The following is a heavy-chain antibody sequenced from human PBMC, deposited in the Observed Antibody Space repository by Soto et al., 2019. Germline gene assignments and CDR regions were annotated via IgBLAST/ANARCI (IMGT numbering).Heavy chain of an antibody. CDR3: ARSVVGAQSPTDY. D-gene: IGHD2-15*01. Sequence: QVQLQESGPGLVKPSQTLSLTCGVSGISISRGGSYWGWIRQHAGKGLEWIGYIHYDGETFFNPSLESRLSISADTSKNQFSLKLISVTAADTAVYYCARSVVGAQSPTDYWGQGILVTVSS. J-gene: IGHJ4*02. CDR2: IHYDGET. CDR1: GISISRGGSY. V-gene: IGHV4-31*11.